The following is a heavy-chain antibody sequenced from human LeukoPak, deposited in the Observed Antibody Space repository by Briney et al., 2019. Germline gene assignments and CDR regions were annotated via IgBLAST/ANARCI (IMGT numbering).Heavy chain of an antibody. D-gene: IGHD3-10*01. J-gene: IGHJ4*02. V-gene: IGHV3-21*01. CDR2: ISSSSSYI. Sequence: PGGSLRLSCAASGFTFSSYSMNWVRQAPGKGLEWVSSISSSSSYIYYADSVKGRFTISRDNAKNSLYLQMNSLRAEDTAVYYCARDLGSEDYFDYWGQGTLVTVSS. CDR1: GFTFSSYS. CDR3: ARDLGSEDYFDY.